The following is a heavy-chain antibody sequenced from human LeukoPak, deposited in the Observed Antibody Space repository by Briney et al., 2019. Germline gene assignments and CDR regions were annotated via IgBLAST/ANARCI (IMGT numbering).Heavy chain of an antibody. CDR2: ISGSGGST. CDR3: AKDQLTEVGASLAFDI. J-gene: IGHJ3*02. CDR1: GFTFSSYG. D-gene: IGHD1-26*01. Sequence: GGSLRLPCAASGFTFSSYGMSWVRQAPGKGLEWVSAISGSGGSTYYADSVKGRFTISRDNAKNSLYLQMNSLRAEDMALYYCAKDQLTEVGASLAFDIWGQGTMVTVSS. V-gene: IGHV3-23*01.